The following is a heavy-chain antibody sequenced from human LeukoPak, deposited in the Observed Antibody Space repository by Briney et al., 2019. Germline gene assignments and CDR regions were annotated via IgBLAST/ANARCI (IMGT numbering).Heavy chain of an antibody. D-gene: IGHD3-3*01. J-gene: IGHJ5*02. CDR3: ARGLTIFGVVIMGPFDP. CDR1: GYTFTSYY. Sequence: ASVKVSCKASGYTFTSYYMHWVRQAPGQGLEWMGIINPSGGSTSYAQKFQGRVTMTRDMSTSTVYMELSSLRSEDTAVYYCARGLTIFGVVIMGPFDPWGQGTLVTASS. V-gene: IGHV1-46*01. CDR2: INPSGGST.